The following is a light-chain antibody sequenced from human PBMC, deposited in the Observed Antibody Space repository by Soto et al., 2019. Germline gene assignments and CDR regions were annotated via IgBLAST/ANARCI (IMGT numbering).Light chain of an antibody. CDR1: QSVSSN. Sequence: IVISQAPTIVYVTPGGRATLSFRASQSVSSNLALYQQKPGQAPRLLIYGVYTRALGIPARFIGSGSGTGFTLAIRSQQSEDVTVYSGIQYFILWACGQGTKVDI. J-gene: IGKJ1*01. CDR3: IQYFILWA. V-gene: IGKV3-15*01. CDR2: GVY.